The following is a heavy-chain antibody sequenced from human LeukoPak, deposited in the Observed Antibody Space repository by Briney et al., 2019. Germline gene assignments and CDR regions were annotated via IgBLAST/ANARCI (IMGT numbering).Heavy chain of an antibody. D-gene: IGHD3-10*01. CDR2: IYYSGST. CDR3: ARGGPYYYGSGSYYY. CDR1: GGSISSYY. Sequence: SETLSLTCTDSGGSISSYYWSWIRQPPGKGLEWIGYIYYSGSTNYNPSLKSRVTISVDTSKNQFSLKLSSVTAADTAVYYCARGGPYYYGSGSYYYWGQGTLVTVSS. V-gene: IGHV4-59*01. J-gene: IGHJ4*02.